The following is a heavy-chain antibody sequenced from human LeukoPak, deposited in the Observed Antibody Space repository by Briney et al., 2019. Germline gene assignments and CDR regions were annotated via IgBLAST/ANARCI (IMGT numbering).Heavy chain of an antibody. CDR3: AKSRVNVVVPAAIDY. Sequence: GGSLRLSRAASGFTFSSYGMHWVRQAPGKGLEGGPFIRYDGSNKYYADSVKGRFTISRDNSKNTLYLQMNSLRAEDTAVYYCAKSRVNVVVPAAIDYWGQGTLVTVSS. V-gene: IGHV3-30*02. CDR1: GFTFSSYG. D-gene: IGHD2-2*02. CDR2: IRYDGSNK. J-gene: IGHJ4*02.